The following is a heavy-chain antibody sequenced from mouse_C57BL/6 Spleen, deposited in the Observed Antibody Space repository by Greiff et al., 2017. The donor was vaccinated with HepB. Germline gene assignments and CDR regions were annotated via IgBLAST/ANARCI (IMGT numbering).Heavy chain of an antibody. CDR1: GYTFTSYW. J-gene: IGHJ2*01. V-gene: IGHV1-59*01. Sequence: VQIQQPGAELVRPGNSVKLSCKASGYTFTSYWMHWVKQRPGQGLEWIGVIDPSDSYTYYNKQFKGKATLTVDTSSSTASMQLSSLTSEDSAVYYCARSLLTTIVAWGYWGQGTPLTVSS. CDR3: ARSLLTTIVAWGY. CDR2: IDPSDSYT. D-gene: IGHD1-1*01.